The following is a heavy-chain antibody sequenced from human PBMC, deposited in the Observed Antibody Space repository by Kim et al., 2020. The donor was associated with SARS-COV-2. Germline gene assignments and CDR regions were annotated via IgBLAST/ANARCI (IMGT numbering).Heavy chain of an antibody. CDR3: ARDGSRVYSRGWYSAGPPFDL. CDR1: GFTFSSYE. CDR2: ISSSGSTI. V-gene: IGHV3-48*03. Sequence: GGSLRLSCAASGFTFSSYEMNWVRQAPGKGLEWVSYISSSGSTINYADSVKGRFTISRDNAKNSLYLQMNSVRAEDTAVYYCARDGSRVYSRGWYSAGPPFDLWGRGTLVTVSS. D-gene: IGHD6-19*01. J-gene: IGHJ2*01.